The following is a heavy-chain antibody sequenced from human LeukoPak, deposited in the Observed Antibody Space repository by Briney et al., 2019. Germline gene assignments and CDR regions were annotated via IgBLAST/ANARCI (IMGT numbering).Heavy chain of an antibody. Sequence: GGSLRLSCAASGFTFSSYSMHWVRQAPGKGLEYVSSISNNGGSTYYANSVKGRFTISRDNSKNTLYLQMGSLRVEDMAVYYCARVYSGGYYDYRGQGTLVTVSS. CDR2: ISNNGGST. CDR1: GFTFSSYS. J-gene: IGHJ4*02. CDR3: ARVYSGGYYDY. V-gene: IGHV3-64*01. D-gene: IGHD1-26*01.